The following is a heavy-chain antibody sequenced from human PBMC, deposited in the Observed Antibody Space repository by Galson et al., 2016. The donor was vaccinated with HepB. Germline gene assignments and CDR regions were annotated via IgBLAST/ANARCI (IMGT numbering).Heavy chain of an antibody. Sequence: SLRLSCAASGFTFSSYWMSWIRQAPGEGLQWVANINQDGSGRYYVDSVRGRFTISRDNAENSLYLQMNSLRVEDTAIYYCATKMGDYWGQGNLVTVSS. D-gene: IGHD5-24*01. CDR3: ATKMGDY. CDR2: INQDGSGR. CDR1: GFTFSSYW. V-gene: IGHV3-7*03. J-gene: IGHJ4*02.